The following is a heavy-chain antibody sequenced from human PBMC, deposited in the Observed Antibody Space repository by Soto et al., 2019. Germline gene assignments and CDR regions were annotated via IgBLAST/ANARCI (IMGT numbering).Heavy chain of an antibody. CDR2: IYYSGIT. D-gene: IGHD2-8*02. Sequence: QVQLQESGPGLVKPSETLSLTCTVSGGSISSYYWSWIRQPPGKGLEWIGYIYYSGITDYNPSLKSRVTISVATSKSQFSMKLSAVTAADTAEYYCARGGGVYYFDYWGQGTLVTVSS. CDR3: ARGGGVYYFDY. CDR1: GGSISSYY. V-gene: IGHV4-59*01. J-gene: IGHJ4*02.